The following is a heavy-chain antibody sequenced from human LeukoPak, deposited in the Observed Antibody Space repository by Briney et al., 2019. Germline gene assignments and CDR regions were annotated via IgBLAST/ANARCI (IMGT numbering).Heavy chain of an antibody. V-gene: IGHV4-34*01. CDR3: ARYYDSSSH. CDR1: GGSFSGYY. CDR2: INHSGST. Sequence: PSETLSLTCAVYGGSFSGYYWSWIRQPPGKGLEWIGEINHSGSTNYNPSLKSRVTISVDTSKNQFSLKLSSVTAADTAVYYCARYYDSSSHWGQGTLVTVSS. J-gene: IGHJ1*01. D-gene: IGHD3-22*01.